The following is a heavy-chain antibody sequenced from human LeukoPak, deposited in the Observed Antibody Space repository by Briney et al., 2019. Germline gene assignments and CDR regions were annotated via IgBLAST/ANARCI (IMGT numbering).Heavy chain of an antibody. CDR2: VYYTGGT. V-gene: IGHV4-59*01. D-gene: IGHD3-10*01. CDR3: ARAGGLPRDDAFDL. CDR1: GGSISSYY. Sequence: SETLSLTCSVSGGSISSYYWSWIRQPPGKGLERIGYVYYTGGTEYNPSLKSRVTISVDTSRNQFSLNLKSVTAADTAVYYCARAGGLPRDDAFDLWGQGTTVTVSS. J-gene: IGHJ3*01.